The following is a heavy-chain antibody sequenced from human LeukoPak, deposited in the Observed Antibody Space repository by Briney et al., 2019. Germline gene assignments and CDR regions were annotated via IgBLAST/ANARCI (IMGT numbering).Heavy chain of an antibody. CDR1: GFTFSDYG. V-gene: IGHV3-30*18. D-gene: IGHD6-19*01. J-gene: IGHJ4*02. CDR2: ISHDGKTK. Sequence: PGGSLRLSCAASGFTFSDYGMHWVRQAPGKGLEWVALISHDGKTKNYVESVRGRFTVSRDSSMNTLYLQMSSLRVEDTAVYYCAKRRQGAGTGWPLDHWGEGTLVSVSS. CDR3: AKRRQGAGTGWPLDH.